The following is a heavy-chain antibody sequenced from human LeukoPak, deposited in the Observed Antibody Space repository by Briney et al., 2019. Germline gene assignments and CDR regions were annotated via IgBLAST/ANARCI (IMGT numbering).Heavy chain of an antibody. CDR3: AKDMSRLGELSLSDY. J-gene: IGHJ4*02. CDR2: ISWNGGSI. D-gene: IGHD3-16*02. V-gene: IGHV3-9*01. Sequence: GGSLRLSCAASGFTFYDYAMHWVRQAPGKGLEWVSGISWNGGSIGYADSVKGRFTISRDNAKNSLYLQMNSLRAEDTALYYCAKDMSRLGELSLSDYWGQGTLVTVSS. CDR1: GFTFYDYA.